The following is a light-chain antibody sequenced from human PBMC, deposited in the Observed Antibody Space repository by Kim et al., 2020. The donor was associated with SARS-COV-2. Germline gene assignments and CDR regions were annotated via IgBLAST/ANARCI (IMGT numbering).Light chain of an antibody. CDR3: SSYTSSSTLG. CDR2: DVS. J-gene: IGLJ2*01. V-gene: IGLV2-14*03. CDR1: SRYVGGYNL. Sequence: GHAITIACSGTSRYVGGYNLVSWYQQHPGKAPKLMIYDVSNRPSGVSNRCSGSKSGNTASLTISGLQAEDEADYYCSSYTSSSTLGFGGGTQLTVL.